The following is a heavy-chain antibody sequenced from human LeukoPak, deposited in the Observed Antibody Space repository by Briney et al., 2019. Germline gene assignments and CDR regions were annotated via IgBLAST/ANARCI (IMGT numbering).Heavy chain of an antibody. J-gene: IGHJ4*02. V-gene: IGHV4-61*08. CDR1: GGSISSGGYY. CDR2: IYYSGST. Sequence: SETLSLTCTVSGGSISSGGYYWSWIRQPPGKGLEWIGYIYYSGSTNYNPSLKSRVTISLDTSKNQFSLKLSSVTAADTAVYYCARGSHYYDSSGLGSWGQGTLVTVSS. D-gene: IGHD3-22*01. CDR3: ARGSHYYDSSGLGS.